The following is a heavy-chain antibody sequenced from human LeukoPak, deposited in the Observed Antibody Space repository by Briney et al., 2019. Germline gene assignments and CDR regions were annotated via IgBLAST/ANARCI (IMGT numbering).Heavy chain of an antibody. CDR1: GYTFTTYD. D-gene: IGHD6-25*01. CDR2: MNPNSGNT. CDR3: ARELRHDDI. Sequence: ASVKVSCKASGYTFTTYDVNWVRQAPGQGLEWMGYMNPNSGNTGYAQKFQDRVTITTSISTSTAYMELSSLRSEDTAVYYCARELRHDDIWGQGTMVTVSS. J-gene: IGHJ3*02. V-gene: IGHV1-8*03.